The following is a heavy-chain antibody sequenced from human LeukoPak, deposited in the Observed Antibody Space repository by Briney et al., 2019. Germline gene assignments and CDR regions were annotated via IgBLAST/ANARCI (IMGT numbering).Heavy chain of an antibody. D-gene: IGHD4-17*01. V-gene: IGHV1-18*01. Sequence: ASVKVSCKASGYTFTSYGISWVRQAPGQGLEWMGWISAYNGNTNYAQKLQGRVTMTTDTSTSTAYMELRSLRSDDTAVYYCARDRADDYGDPKFDYWGQGTLVTVSS. CDR1: GYTFTSYG. J-gene: IGHJ4*02. CDR3: ARDRADDYGDPKFDY. CDR2: ISAYNGNT.